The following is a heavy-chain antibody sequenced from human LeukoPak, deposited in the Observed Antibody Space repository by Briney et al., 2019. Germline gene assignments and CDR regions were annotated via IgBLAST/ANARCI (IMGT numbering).Heavy chain of an antibody. V-gene: IGHV3-30*02. CDR3: ARDLNSGYDWGFDY. J-gene: IGHJ4*02. Sequence: GGSLRLSCAASGFTFSSYGMHWVRQAPGKGLEWVAIIWYDGNNKYYADSVKGRFTISRDNSKNTLYLQMNSLRAEDTAVYYCARDLNSGYDWGFDYWGQGTLVTVSS. CDR2: IWYDGNNK. CDR1: GFTFSSYG. D-gene: IGHD5-12*01.